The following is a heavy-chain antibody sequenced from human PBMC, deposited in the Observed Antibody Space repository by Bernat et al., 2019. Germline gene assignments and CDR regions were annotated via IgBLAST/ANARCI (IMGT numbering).Heavy chain of an antibody. D-gene: IGHD4-17*01. V-gene: IGHV3-53*01. CDR1: GFTVSSNY. J-gene: IGHJ4*02. CDR2: IYGGGST. CDR3: AGGAYGDYALFDY. Sequence: EVQLVESGGGLIQPGGSLRLSCAASGFTVSSNYMSWVRQAPGKGLEWVSVIYGGGSTYYADSVKGRFTISRDNSKNTLYLQMNSLRAEDTAVYYCAGGAYGDYALFDYWGQGTQVTVSS.